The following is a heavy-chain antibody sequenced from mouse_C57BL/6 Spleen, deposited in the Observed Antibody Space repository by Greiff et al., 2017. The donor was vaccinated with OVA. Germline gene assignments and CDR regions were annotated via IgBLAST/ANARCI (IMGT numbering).Heavy chain of an antibody. D-gene: IGHD1-1*01. J-gene: IGHJ4*01. CDR3: AREGITTVDY. CDR1: GYTFTSYW. Sequence: QVQLQQPGAELVKPGASVKLSCKASGYTFTSYWMHWVKQRPGQGLEWIGMIHPNSGSTNYNVKFKSKATLTVDKSSSTAYMQLSSLTSEDSAVYYCAREGITTVDYWGQGTSVTVSS. V-gene: IGHV1-64*01. CDR2: IHPNSGST.